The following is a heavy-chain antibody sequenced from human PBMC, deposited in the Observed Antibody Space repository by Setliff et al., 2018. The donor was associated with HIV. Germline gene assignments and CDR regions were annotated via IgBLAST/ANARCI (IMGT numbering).Heavy chain of an antibody. D-gene: IGHD6-13*01. CDR2: IYTSRGT. V-gene: IGHV4-4*09. CDR3: ARSPSYRSSWEYYFDY. Sequence: PSETLSLTCTVSGGSISGYHWNWLRQTPGKGLKWIGYIYTSRGTNYNHSLGTRVIISVDTSNQFSLKLSSVTAADAAVYYCARSPSYRSSWEYYFDYWGQGILVTVSS. CDR1: GGSISGYH. J-gene: IGHJ4*02.